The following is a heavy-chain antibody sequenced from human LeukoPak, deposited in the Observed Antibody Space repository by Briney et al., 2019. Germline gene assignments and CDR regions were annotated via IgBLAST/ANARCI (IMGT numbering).Heavy chain of an antibody. CDR1: GGSISSSRYY. V-gene: IGHV4-39*01. CDR3: ARLHYGGNYGYYYYYMDV. CDR2: IYYTGST. D-gene: IGHD4-23*01. Sequence: SETLSLTCTVSGGSISSSRYYWGWIRQPPGKGLEWIGSIYYTGSTYYNPSLKSRVTISVDTSKNQFSLKLSSVTAADTAVYYCARLHYGGNYGYYYYYMDVWGKGTTVTISS. J-gene: IGHJ6*03.